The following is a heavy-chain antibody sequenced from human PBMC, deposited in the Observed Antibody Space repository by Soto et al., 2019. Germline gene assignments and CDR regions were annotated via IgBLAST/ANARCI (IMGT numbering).Heavy chain of an antibody. CDR1: GGSISSYY. CDR3: ARVGVNYSYWYFDL. V-gene: IGHV4-59*01. CDR2: IYYSGST. D-gene: IGHD2-21*01. Sequence: SETLSLTCTVSGGSISSYYWSWIRQPPGKGLEWIGYIYYSGSTNYNPSLKSRVTISVDTSKNQFSLKLSSVTAADTAVYYCARVGVNYSYWYFDLWGRGTLVTVSS. J-gene: IGHJ2*01.